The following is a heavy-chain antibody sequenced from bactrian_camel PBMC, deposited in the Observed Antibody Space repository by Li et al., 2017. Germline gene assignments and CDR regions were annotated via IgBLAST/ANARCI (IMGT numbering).Heavy chain of an antibody. V-gene: IGHV3S42*01. Sequence: VPLVESGGRSVQPGGSLRLSCTASGFTFRLYGMSWVRQVPGKGFEWVAGISDGGGSTLYRDSVKGRFTISKDNAENTLYLQMTNLKPEDTAMYYCAAGNSDFTLPEPYEYAYRGQGTQVTVS. J-gene: IGHJ4*01. CDR2: ISDGGGST. D-gene: IGHD4*01. CDR1: GFTFRLYG. CDR3: AAGNSDFTLPEPYEYAY.